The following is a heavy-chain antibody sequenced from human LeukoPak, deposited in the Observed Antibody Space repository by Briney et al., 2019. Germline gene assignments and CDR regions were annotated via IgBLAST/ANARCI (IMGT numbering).Heavy chain of an antibody. Sequence: GASVKVSCKASGYTLTGYYMHWVRQAPGQGLEWMGWINPKSGDTNLAQKFQDRVTMTRDTSINTAYMELASLTSDDTAVYYCARDPQYYSSDYYHHYGMDVWGQGTTVTVSS. CDR3: ARDPQYYSSDYYHHYGMDV. CDR2: INPKSGDT. CDR1: GYTLTGYY. V-gene: IGHV1-2*02. D-gene: IGHD3-10*01. J-gene: IGHJ6*02.